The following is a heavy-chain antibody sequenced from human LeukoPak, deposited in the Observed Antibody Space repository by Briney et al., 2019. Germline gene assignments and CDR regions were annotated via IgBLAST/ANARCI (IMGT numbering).Heavy chain of an antibody. CDR2: IKQDGSEK. Sequence: GGSLRLSCAASGFTFSTYWMSWVRQAPGKGLEWVANIKQDGSEKNHVDSVKGRFTISRDNAKNSLCLQMNSLRAEDTAVYYCARGLLAAAGIDYWGQGALVTVSS. CDR3: ARGLLAAAGIDY. CDR1: GFTFSTYW. V-gene: IGHV3-7*04. D-gene: IGHD6-13*01. J-gene: IGHJ4*02.